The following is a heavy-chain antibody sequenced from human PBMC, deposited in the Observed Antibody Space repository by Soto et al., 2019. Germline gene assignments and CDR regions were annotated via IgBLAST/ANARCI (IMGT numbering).Heavy chain of an antibody. V-gene: IGHV2-5*02. D-gene: IGHD2-15*01. J-gene: IGHJ5*01. Sequence: QITLKESGPTLVKPTQTLTLTCTFSGFSLSTHGVGVGWIRQPAGKALEWLALIYWDDDKRYSASLNSRLTITKDTPKNQVVLTMTNVDPVDTATYYCAHAMLYCTGGSCSTWFDSWGPGTLVTVSS. CDR2: IYWDDDK. CDR3: AHAMLYCTGGSCSTWFDS. CDR1: GFSLSTHGVG.